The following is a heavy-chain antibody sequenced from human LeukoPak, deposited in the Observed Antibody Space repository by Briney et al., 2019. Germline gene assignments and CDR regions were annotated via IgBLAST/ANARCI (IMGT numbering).Heavy chain of an antibody. D-gene: IGHD3-16*01. CDR2: ISSASSII. CDR3: ARENRALGDF. V-gene: IGHV3-48*02. Sequence: GGSLRLSCAASGFSFNIYTMNWVRQAPGKGLEWVSYISSASSIIYYADSVKGRFTISRDNAKNSLYLQMNRLRDEDTAIYYCARENRALGDFWGQGTLVTVSS. J-gene: IGHJ4*02. CDR1: GFSFNIYT.